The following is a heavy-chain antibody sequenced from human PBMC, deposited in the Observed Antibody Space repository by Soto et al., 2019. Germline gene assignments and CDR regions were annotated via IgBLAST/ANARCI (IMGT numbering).Heavy chain of an antibody. CDR1: GGRFSDYS. CDR3: ARGRTTPHCSRGSCSRPSYYYYYDMDV. CDR2: IKHSGGT. V-gene: IGHV4-34*01. Sequence: XATLWLTCAVCGGRFSDYSWSGIRQPPGKGLEWIGGIKHSGGTNYNPPLKSRVTISVDTSKNQFSLKLSSVTAADTAVFYCARGRTTPHCSRGSCSRPSYYYYYDMDVWGQGTTGTVS. D-gene: IGHD2-15*01. J-gene: IGHJ6*02.